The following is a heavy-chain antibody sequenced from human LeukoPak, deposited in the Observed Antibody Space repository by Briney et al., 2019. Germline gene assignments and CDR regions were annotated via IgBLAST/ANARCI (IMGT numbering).Heavy chain of an antibody. CDR2: IYTSGST. V-gene: IGHV4-4*07. CDR3: ARDMGNSDAFDI. CDR1: GGSISSYY. Sequence: SETLSLTCTVSGGSISSYYWSWVRQPAGKGLEWIGRIYTSGSTNYNPSLRSRVTMSVDTSKNQFSLKLSSVTAADTAVYYCARDMGNSDAFDIWGQGTMVTVSS. J-gene: IGHJ3*02. D-gene: IGHD4-23*01.